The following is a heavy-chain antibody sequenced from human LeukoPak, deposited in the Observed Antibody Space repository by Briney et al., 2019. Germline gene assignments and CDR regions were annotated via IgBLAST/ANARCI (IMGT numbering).Heavy chain of an antibody. D-gene: IGHD2-2*01. Sequence: ASVKVSCKASGYTFTGYYMHWVRQAPGQGLEWMGWINPNSGGTNYAQKFQGRVTMTEDTSTDTAYMELSSLRSEDTAVYYCATEAIVVVPAAIEDWNWFDPWGQGTLVTVSS. J-gene: IGHJ5*02. CDR2: INPNSGGT. CDR1: GYTFTGYY. CDR3: ATEAIVVVPAAIEDWNWFDP. V-gene: IGHV1-2*02.